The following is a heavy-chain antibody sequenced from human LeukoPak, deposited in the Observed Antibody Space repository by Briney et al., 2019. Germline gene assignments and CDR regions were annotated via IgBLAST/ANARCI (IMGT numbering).Heavy chain of an antibody. J-gene: IGHJ5*02. V-gene: IGHV3-48*03. CDR2: ISSSGSTI. CDR3: ARDYYGSGSYPNWFDP. Sequence: GGSLRLSCAASGFTFSSYEMNWVRQAPGKGLEWVSYISSSGSTIYYADSVKGRFTISRDNAKNSLYLQMSSLRAEDTAVYYCARDYYGSGSYPNWFDPWGQGTLVTVSS. D-gene: IGHD3-10*01. CDR1: GFTFSSYE.